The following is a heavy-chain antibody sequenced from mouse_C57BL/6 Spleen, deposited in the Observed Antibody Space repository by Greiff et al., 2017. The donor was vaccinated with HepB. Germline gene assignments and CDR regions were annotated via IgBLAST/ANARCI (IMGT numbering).Heavy chain of an antibody. Sequence: VQLQQSGAELARPGASVKLSCKASGYTFTSYGISWVKQRTGQGLEWIGEIYPRSGNTYYNEKFKGKATLTADKSSSTAYMELRSLTSEDSAVYFCARRGGIYYDLAYWGQGTLVTVSA. D-gene: IGHD2-4*01. J-gene: IGHJ3*01. CDR1: GYTFTSYG. CDR2: IYPRSGNT. CDR3: ARRGGIYYDLAY. V-gene: IGHV1-81*01.